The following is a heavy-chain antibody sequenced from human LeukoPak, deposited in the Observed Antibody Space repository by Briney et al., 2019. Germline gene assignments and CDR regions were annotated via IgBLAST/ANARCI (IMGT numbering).Heavy chain of an antibody. CDR1: GGSISSYY. J-gene: IGHJ1*01. Sequence: SETLSLTCTVSGGSISSYYWGWIRQPPGKGLEWIGSIYYSGSTYYNPSLKSRVTISVDTSKNQFSLKLSSVTAADTAVYYCARGIDYDILTGYYNSQYFQHWGQGTLVTVSS. D-gene: IGHD3-9*01. V-gene: IGHV4-39*07. CDR2: IYYSGST. CDR3: ARGIDYDILTGYYNSQYFQH.